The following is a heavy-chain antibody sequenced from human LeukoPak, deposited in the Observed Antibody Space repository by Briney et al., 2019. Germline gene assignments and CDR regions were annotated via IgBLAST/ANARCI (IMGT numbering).Heavy chain of an antibody. V-gene: IGHV4-39*07. CDR2: IYYGGST. Sequence: SETLSLTCTVSGGSITTGSYYWGWIRQPPGKGLEWIGSIYYGGSTYYNPSLKSRAAISVDTSKNQFSLKLSSVTAADTAVYYCARERGDTYYYDSSGYYFDYWGQGTLVTVSS. J-gene: IGHJ4*02. D-gene: IGHD3-22*01. CDR1: GGSITTGSYY. CDR3: ARERGDTYYYDSSGYYFDY.